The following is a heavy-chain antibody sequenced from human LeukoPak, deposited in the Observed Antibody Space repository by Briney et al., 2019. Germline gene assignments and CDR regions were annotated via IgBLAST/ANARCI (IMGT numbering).Heavy chain of an antibody. CDR3: AKGDTLSTRSFDY. J-gene: IGHJ4*02. V-gene: IGHV3-23*01. CDR1: GFTFSSYS. D-gene: IGHD5-18*01. Sequence: GGSLRLSCAASGFTFSSYSMSWVRQVPGRGLEWVSIISGNSGTTIYAASVKGRFTISRDNSKNTLYLQMNSLRAEDMAVYYCAKGDTLSTRSFDYWGQGTLVTVSS. CDR2: ISGNSGTT.